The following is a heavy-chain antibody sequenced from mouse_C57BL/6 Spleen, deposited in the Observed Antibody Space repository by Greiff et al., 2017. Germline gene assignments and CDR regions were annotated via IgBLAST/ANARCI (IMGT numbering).Heavy chain of an antibody. CDR1: GFSLTSYA. V-gene: IGHV2-9-1*01. D-gene: IGHD1-1*01. J-gene: IGHJ1*03. CDR2: IWTGGGT. Sequence: VQLQESGPGLVAPSQRLSITCTVSGFSLTSYAISWVRQPPGKGLEWLGVIWTGGGTNYNSALKSRLSISKDNSKSQVFLKMNSLQTDDTARYYCASHYYGSSYGYFDVWGTGTTVTVSS. CDR3: ASHYYGSSYGYFDV.